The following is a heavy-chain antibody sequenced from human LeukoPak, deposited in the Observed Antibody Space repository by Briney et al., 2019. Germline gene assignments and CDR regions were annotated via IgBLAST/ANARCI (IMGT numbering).Heavy chain of an antibody. CDR1: GGSISSYY. Sequence: SETLSLTCIVSGGSISSYYWSWIRQPPGKGLEWIGSISYSGGPYYNPSLKSRATISLDTSRSQFSLKVSYVTDADTAVYYCARYDYVWGNHYFDYWGQGTLVTVSS. D-gene: IGHD3-16*01. V-gene: IGHV4-59*12. CDR3: ARYDYVWGNHYFDY. CDR2: ISYSGGP. J-gene: IGHJ4*02.